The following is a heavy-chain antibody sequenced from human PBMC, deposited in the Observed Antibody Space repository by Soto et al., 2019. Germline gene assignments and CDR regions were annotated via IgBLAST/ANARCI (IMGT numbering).Heavy chain of an antibody. CDR2: IIPIFGTA. J-gene: IGHJ6*02. CDR1: GGTFSSYA. Sequence: QVQLVQSGAEVKKPGSSVKVSCKASGGTFSSYAISWVRQAPGQGLEWMGGIIPIFGTATYAQKFQGRVTIPAYESTSTAYMELSSLRSEDTAVYYSARAPLIAAAASTRYYYGMDVWGQGTTVTVSS. CDR3: ARAPLIAAAASTRYYYGMDV. V-gene: IGHV1-69*01. D-gene: IGHD6-13*01.